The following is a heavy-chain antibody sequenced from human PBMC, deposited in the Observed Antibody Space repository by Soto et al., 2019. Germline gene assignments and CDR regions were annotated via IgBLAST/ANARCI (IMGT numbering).Heavy chain of an antibody. D-gene: IGHD3-10*01. Sequence: AGGSLRLSCAASGFTFSNYDINWVRQAPGKGPEWISHISSSGGIIYYADSVKGRFTISRDNAKNSLYLQMNSLRGEDTAVYYCAREGSVSSSDYYAYYYGMDVWGQGTTVTSP. CDR1: GFTFSNYD. CDR2: ISSSGGII. CDR3: AREGSVSSSDYYAYYYGMDV. V-gene: IGHV3-48*03. J-gene: IGHJ6*02.